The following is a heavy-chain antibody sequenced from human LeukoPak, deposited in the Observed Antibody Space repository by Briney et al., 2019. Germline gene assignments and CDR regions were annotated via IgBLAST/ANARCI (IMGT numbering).Heavy chain of an antibody. CDR1: GYTFTSYD. CDR2: MNPNSGNT. D-gene: IGHD2-2*01. CDR3: ARRRPYCSSTSCYFYYYGMDV. J-gene: IGHJ6*02. V-gene: IGHV1-8*01. Sequence: ASVKVSCKASGYTFTSYDINWVRQATGQGLEWMGWMNPNSGNTGYAQKFQGRVTMTRNTSISTAYMELSSLRSEDTAVYYCARRRPYCSSTSCYFYYYGMDVWGQGTTVTVSS.